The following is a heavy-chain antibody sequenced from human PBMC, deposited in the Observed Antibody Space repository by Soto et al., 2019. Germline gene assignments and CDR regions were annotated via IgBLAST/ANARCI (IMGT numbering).Heavy chain of an antibody. CDR2: IKQDGSEK. CDR3: ARETPTYYYYGMDV. D-gene: IGHD4-17*01. J-gene: IGHJ6*02. V-gene: IGHV3-7*05. CDR1: GFTFSSYW. Sequence: GGSLRLSCAASGFTFSSYWMSWVRQAPGKGLEWVANIKQDGSEKYYVDSVKGRFTISRDNAKNSLYLQMNSLRAEDTAVYYCARETPTYYYYGMDVWGQGTTVTVSS.